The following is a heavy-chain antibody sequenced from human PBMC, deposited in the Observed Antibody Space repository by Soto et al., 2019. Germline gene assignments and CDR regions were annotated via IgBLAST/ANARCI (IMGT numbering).Heavy chain of an antibody. V-gene: IGHV1-18*04. Sequence: QVHLVQSGDELKKPGASVRVSCEAFGYTFKNYGIGGVRQAPGPGLEWGGRMGVFSGNTNYAEKFQGRGSMTTDTSTKTAYMELGSRRSYDTGVYYCAREQTSVATSRDGMDVWGQGTTVTVSS. CDR1: GYTFKNYG. CDR3: AREQTSVATSRDGMDV. J-gene: IGHJ6*02. D-gene: IGHD5-12*01. CDR2: MGVFSGNT.